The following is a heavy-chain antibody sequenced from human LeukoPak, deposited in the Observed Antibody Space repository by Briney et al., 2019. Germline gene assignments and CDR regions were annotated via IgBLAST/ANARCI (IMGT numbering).Heavy chain of an antibody. CDR3: AKGYYCDNWNRGPADY. V-gene: IGHV3-23*01. J-gene: IGHJ4*02. Sequence: GGTLRLSCAASGFTFSSYGMSWVRQAPGKGLEWVSAISGNGGSTYYADSVKGRFTISRDNSKNTLYLQMNSLRAEDTAVYYCAKGYYCDNWNRGPADYWGQGTLVTVSS. D-gene: IGHD1-20*01. CDR1: GFTFSSYG. CDR2: ISGNGGST.